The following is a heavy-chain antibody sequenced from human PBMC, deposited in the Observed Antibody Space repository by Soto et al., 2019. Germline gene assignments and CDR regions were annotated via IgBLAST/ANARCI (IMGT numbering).Heavy chain of an antibody. V-gene: IGHV1-69*01. CDR1: GGTFSSYA. D-gene: IGHD3-10*01. Sequence: QVQLVQSGAEVKKPGSSVKVSCKASGGTFSSYAISWVRQAPGQGLEWMGGIIPIFGTANYAQKFQGRVTITADESSSTAYVELGSLRSGYTAVYYCAGGGFGELWWFDPWGQGTLVTVSS. CDR2: IIPIFGTA. J-gene: IGHJ5*02. CDR3: AGGGFGELWWFDP.